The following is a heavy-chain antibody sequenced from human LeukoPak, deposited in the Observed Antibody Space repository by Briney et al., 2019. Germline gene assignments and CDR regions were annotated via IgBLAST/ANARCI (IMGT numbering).Heavy chain of an antibody. J-gene: IGHJ4*02. Sequence: GGSLRLSCAASGFTFSDYYMSWIRQAPGKGLEWVSYISSSGSTIYYADSVKGRFTISRDNSINTLYLQMNSLRADDTAVYYCAKPFRDCSSATCYVSFDYWGQGTLVTVSS. CDR1: GFTFSDYY. V-gene: IGHV3-11*01. D-gene: IGHD2-2*01. CDR3: AKPFRDCSSATCYVSFDY. CDR2: ISSSGSTI.